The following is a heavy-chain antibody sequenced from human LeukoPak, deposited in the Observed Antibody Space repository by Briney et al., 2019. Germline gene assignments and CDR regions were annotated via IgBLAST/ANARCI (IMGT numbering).Heavy chain of an antibody. CDR2: INHSGST. Sequence: PSETLSLTCAVYGGSFSGYYWSWIRQPPGKGLEWIGEINHSGSTNYNPSLKSRVTISVDTSKNQFSLKLSSVIAADTAVYYCARDSGDRPRAVGYYFDYWGQGSLVTVSS. CDR3: ARDSGDRPRAVGYYFDY. J-gene: IGHJ4*02. D-gene: IGHD7-27*01. CDR1: GGSFSGYY. V-gene: IGHV4-34*01.